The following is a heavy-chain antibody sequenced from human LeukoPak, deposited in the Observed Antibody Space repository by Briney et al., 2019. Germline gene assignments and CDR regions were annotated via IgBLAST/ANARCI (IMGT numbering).Heavy chain of an antibody. D-gene: IGHD2-2*01. V-gene: IGHV3-7*03. CDR3: ARDPTHRYCSSTSCRDAFDI. CDR1: GFTFSSYW. CDR2: IKQDGSEK. Sequence: GGSLRLSCAASGFTFSSYWMSWVRQAPGKGLEWVANIKQDGSEKYYVDSVKGRFTISRDNAKNSLYLQMNSLRAEDTAVYYCARDPTHRYCSSTSCRDAFDIWGQGTMVTVSS. J-gene: IGHJ3*02.